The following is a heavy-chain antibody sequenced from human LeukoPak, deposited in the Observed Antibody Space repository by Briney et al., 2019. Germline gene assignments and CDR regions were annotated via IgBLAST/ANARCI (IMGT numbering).Heavy chain of an antibody. J-gene: IGHJ6*03. CDR2: INHSGST. D-gene: IGHD6-13*01. CDR3: ARAFLRYSSSWHSFEYYYYYMDV. V-gene: IGHV4-34*01. Sequence: SETLSLTCAVYGGSFSGYYWSWIRQPPGKGLEWIGEINHSGSTNYNPSLKSRVTISVDTSKNQFSLKLSSVTAADTAVYYCARAFLRYSSSWHSFEYYYYYMDVWGKGTTVTVSS. CDR1: GGSFSGYY.